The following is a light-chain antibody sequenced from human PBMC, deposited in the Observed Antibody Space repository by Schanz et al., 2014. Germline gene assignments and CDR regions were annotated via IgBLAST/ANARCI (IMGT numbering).Light chain of an antibody. CDR2: GAS. CDR3: QQYGSSPPCT. CDR1: QSVSST. J-gene: IGKJ2*02. V-gene: IGKV3-20*01. Sequence: EIVLTQSPGTLSLSPGERATLSCRASQSVSSTLAWYQQKPGQAPRLLIYGASSRATGIPDRFSGSGSGTDFTLTISRLEPEDFALYYCQQYGSSPPCTFGQGTKLEIK.